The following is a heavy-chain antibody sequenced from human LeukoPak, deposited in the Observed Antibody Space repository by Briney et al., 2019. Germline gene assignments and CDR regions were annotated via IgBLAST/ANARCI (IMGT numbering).Heavy chain of an antibody. CDR1: GGSFSGYY. CDR3: ARGGLISSIAARRPYGMDV. Sequence: SETLSLTCAVYGGSFSGYYWSWIRQPPGKGLEWIGEINHSGSTNYNPSLKSRVTISVDTSKNQFSLKLSSVTAADTAVYYCARGGLISSIAARRPYGMDVWAKGPRSPSP. CDR2: INHSGST. D-gene: IGHD6-6*01. J-gene: IGHJ6*02. V-gene: IGHV4-34*01.